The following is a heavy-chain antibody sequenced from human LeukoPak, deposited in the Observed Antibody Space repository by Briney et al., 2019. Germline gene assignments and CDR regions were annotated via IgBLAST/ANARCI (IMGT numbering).Heavy chain of an antibody. D-gene: IGHD4-17*01. CDR1: GFAVNWKY. Sequence: GGSLRLSRAASGFAVNWKYMSWVRQAPGKGLEWDSVIYTGGNTYYADSVKGRFTISRDDSKNTLYLQMNSLRVEDTAVYYCASRPSGDYPYFDYWGQGTLVSVSS. J-gene: IGHJ4*02. CDR2: IYTGGNT. V-gene: IGHV3-66*01. CDR3: ASRPSGDYPYFDY.